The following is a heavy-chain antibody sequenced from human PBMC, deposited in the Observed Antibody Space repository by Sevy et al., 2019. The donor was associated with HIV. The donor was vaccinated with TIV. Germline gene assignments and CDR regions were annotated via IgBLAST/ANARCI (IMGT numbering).Heavy chain of an antibody. CDR2: ISDSSATI. CDR1: GFTYS. J-gene: IGHJ4*02. Sequence: GGSLRLSCVASGFTYSMNWVRQAPGKGLEWVSYISDSSATIHYADSVKGGFTISRDNAKNSLYLQMNTLRAEDTAVYYCARQRGGYERLYYFVSWGQGTLVTVSS. V-gene: IGHV3-48*01. CDR3: ARQRGGYERLYYFVS. D-gene: IGHD5-18*01.